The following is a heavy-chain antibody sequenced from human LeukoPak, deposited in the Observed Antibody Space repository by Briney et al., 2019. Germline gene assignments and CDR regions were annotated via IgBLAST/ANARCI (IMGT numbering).Heavy chain of an antibody. CDR1: GFTFCSYS. CDR3: ARDLRLRGPTGGY. D-gene: IGHD4-17*01. J-gene: IGHJ4*02. Sequence: GGSLRLSCAASGFTFCSYSMNWVRQAPGKGMEWVSYISSSSSTIYYADSVKGRFTISRDNAKNSLYLQMNSLRDEDTAVYYCARDLRLRGPTGGYWGQGTLVTVSS. CDR2: ISSSSSTI. V-gene: IGHV3-48*02.